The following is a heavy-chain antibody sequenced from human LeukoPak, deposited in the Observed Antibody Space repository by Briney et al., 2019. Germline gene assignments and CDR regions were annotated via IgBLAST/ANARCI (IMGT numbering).Heavy chain of an antibody. CDR1: GYTFTSYG. J-gene: IGHJ4*02. CDR3: ARDASSIAAQFGDY. V-gene: IGHV1-18*01. D-gene: IGHD6-6*01. CDR2: ISAYNGNT. Sequence: ASVKVSCKASGYTFTSYGISWVRQAPGQGLEWLGWISAYNGNTNYAQKLQGRVTMTTDTSTSTAYMELRSLRSDDTAVYYCARDASSIAAQFGDYWGQGTLVTVSS.